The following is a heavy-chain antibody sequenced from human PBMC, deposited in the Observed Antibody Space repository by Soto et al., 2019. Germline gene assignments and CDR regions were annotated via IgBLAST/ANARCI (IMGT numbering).Heavy chain of an antibody. CDR1: GFTFSSYG. J-gene: IGHJ4*02. Sequence: QVQLVESGGGVVQPGRSLRLSCAASGFTFSSYGMHWVRQAPGKGLEWVAVIWYDGSNKYYVDSVKGRFTISRDNSKNTLYLQMNSLRAEDTAVYYCASPISYDSSGPTGYWGQGTLVTVSS. D-gene: IGHD3-22*01. CDR2: IWYDGSNK. CDR3: ASPISYDSSGPTGY. V-gene: IGHV3-33*01.